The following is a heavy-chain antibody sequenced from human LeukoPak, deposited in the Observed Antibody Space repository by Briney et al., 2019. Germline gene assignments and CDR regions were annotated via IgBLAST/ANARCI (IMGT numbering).Heavy chain of an antibody. J-gene: IGHJ2*01. D-gene: IGHD6-19*01. CDR3: ARKSSGWYGYFDL. Sequence: GGSLRLPCAASGFTFSTYEMNWVRQAPGEGLEGVSYISTSGGTIYYADSVKGRFTISRDNAKNSLYLQMNSLRTEDTAIYYCARKSSGWYGYFDLWGRGTLVPVSS. CDR1: GFTFSTYE. CDR2: ISTSGGTI. V-gene: IGHV3-48*03.